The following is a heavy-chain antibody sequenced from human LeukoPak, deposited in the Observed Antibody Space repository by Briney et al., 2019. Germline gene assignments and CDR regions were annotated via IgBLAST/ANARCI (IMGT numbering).Heavy chain of an antibody. CDR2: ISYDGNNQ. V-gene: IGHV3-30*18. D-gene: IGHD4-17*01. Sequence: GGSLRLSCAASGFTFSSYGMHWVRQAPGKGLEWVAVISYDGNNQYYADPVKGRFTVSRENSKNTLYLQMNSLRAEDTAVYYCSKDGSTVISYYYGMDVWGQGTTVTVSS. J-gene: IGHJ6*02. CDR3: SKDGSTVISYYYGMDV. CDR1: GFTFSSYG.